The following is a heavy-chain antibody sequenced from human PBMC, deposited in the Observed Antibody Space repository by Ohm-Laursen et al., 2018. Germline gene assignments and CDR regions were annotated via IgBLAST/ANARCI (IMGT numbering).Heavy chain of an antibody. V-gene: IGHV3-21*01. D-gene: IGHD6-6*01. Sequence: SLRLSCTASGFTFSSYSMNWVRQAPGKGLEWVSSISSTSSYIYYTDSVKGRFTISRDNAMNSLYLQMNSLRAEDTAVYYCARDLGSIWTVDYYGIDVWGQGTTVTVSS. J-gene: IGHJ6*02. CDR3: ARDLGSIWTVDYYGIDV. CDR2: ISSTSSYI. CDR1: GFTFSSYS.